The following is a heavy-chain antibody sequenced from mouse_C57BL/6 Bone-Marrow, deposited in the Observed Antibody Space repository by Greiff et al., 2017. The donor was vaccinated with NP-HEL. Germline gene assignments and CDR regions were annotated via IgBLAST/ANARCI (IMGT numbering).Heavy chain of an antibody. J-gene: IGHJ4*01. D-gene: IGHD2-5*01. Sequence: QVQLKESGSELRSPGSSVKLSCKDFDSEVFPIAYMSWVRQKPGHGFEWIGGILPSIGRTIYGEKFVDKAPLDADTFSNTAYLDHNSLTSEDSASCYCARNSNYGSYYYAMDYWGQGTSVTVSS. CDR3: ARNSNYGSYYYAMDY. CDR2: ILPSIGRT. CDR1: DSEVFPIAY. V-gene: IGHV15-2*01.